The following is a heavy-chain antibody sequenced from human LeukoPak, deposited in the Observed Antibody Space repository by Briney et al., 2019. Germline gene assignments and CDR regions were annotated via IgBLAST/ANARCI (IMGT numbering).Heavy chain of an antibody. CDR3: AREGYCSGGSCPGLFVY. CDR2: INQDGSEK. V-gene: IGHV3-7*01. CDR1: GFALDTYW. Sequence: GGSLRLSCAASGFALDTYWMSGVRQAPGKGLEGVANINQDGSEKYYVDSLRGRFTVSRDNAKNSLYLQMNSLRAEDTAIYYCAREGYCSGGSCPGLFVYWGQGTLVTVPS. J-gene: IGHJ4*02. D-gene: IGHD2-15*01.